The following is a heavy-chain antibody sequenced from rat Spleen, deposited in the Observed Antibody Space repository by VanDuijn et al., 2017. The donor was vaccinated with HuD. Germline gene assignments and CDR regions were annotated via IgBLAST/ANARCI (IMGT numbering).Heavy chain of an antibody. D-gene: IGHD1-12*02. Sequence: EVQLVESGGGLVQPGRSMKLSCAALRFTFSNYYMAWVRQAPTKGLEWVASITPGGGNTYYRDSVKGRFTISRDNAKSTLYLQMDSLRSEDTATYYCARGVLGDGSYWLDYWGQGVMVTVSS. CDR1: RFTFSNYY. J-gene: IGHJ2*01. V-gene: IGHV5-25*01. CDR2: ITPGGGNT. CDR3: ARGVLGDGSYWLDY.